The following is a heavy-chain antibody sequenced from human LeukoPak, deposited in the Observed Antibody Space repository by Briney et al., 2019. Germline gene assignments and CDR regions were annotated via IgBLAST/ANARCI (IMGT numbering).Heavy chain of an antibody. Sequence: GGSLRLSCAASGFTLSSYGMSWVRQAPGKGLEWVSAISGSGGSTYYADSVKGRFTISRDNAKNSLYLQMNSLRAEDTAVYYCARGRWFGRLFDYWGQGTLVTVSS. D-gene: IGHD3-10*01. CDR2: ISGSGGST. CDR1: GFTLSSYG. V-gene: IGHV3-23*01. CDR3: ARGRWFGRLFDY. J-gene: IGHJ4*02.